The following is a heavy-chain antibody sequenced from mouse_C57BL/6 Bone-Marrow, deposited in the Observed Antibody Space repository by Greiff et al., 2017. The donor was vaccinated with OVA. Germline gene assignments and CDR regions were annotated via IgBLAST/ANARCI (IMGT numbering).Heavy chain of an antibody. J-gene: IGHJ4*01. CDR1: GYTFTSYW. CDR2: IDPNSGGT. D-gene: IGHD2-4*01. V-gene: IGHV1-72*01. CDR3: ASESYDYDGPLDY. Sequence: QVQLKQPGAELVKPGASVKLSCKASGYTFTSYWMHWVKQRPGRGLEWIGRIDPNSGGTKYNEKFKSKATLTVDKPSSTAYMQLSSLTSEDSAVYDCASESYDYDGPLDYWGQGTSVTVSS.